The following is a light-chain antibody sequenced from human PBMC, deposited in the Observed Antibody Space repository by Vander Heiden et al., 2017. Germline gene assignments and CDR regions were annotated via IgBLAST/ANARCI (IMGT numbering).Light chain of an antibody. CDR2: EDS. CDR1: ALPQKY. V-gene: IGLV3-10*01. J-gene: IGLJ2*01. CDR3: YSTDSSGNHRGV. Sequence: SYDLTQPPSVSVSPGQTARITCPGHALPQKYAYWYQQKSGQAPVLVIYEDSKRPSGIPERFSGSSSGTMATLTISGAQVEDEADYYCYSTDSSGNHRGVFGGGTKLTVL.